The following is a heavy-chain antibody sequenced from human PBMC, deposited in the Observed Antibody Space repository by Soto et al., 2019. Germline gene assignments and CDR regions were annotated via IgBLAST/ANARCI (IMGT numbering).Heavy chain of an antibody. J-gene: IGHJ3*02. D-gene: IGHD4-17*01. Sequence: GGSLRLSCAASGFTFSSYSMNWVRQAPGKGLEWVSSISSSSSYIYYADSVKGRFTISRDNAKNSLYLQMNSLRAEDTAVYYCARDVWVTTVTHGGNDAFDIWGQGTMVTVSS. CDR2: ISSSSSYI. CDR3: ARDVWVTTVTHGGNDAFDI. V-gene: IGHV3-21*01. CDR1: GFTFSSYS.